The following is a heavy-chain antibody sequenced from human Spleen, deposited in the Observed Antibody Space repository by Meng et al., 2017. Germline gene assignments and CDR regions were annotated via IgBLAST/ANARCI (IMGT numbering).Heavy chain of an antibody. CDR1: GYTFPDYW. CDR2: INPKSGDT. V-gene: IGHV1-2*06. Sequence: QRELVQSGAEVKKPGASVKVSCKASGYTFPDYWLHWVRRAPGHGLEWMGRINPKSGDTHYAQRFQGRVTMTGDTSISTAYMELSGLRSDDTAMYYCARDEDISAAGKLFGDYWGQGTLVTVSS. J-gene: IGHJ4*02. D-gene: IGHD6-13*01. CDR3: ARDEDISAAGKLFGDY.